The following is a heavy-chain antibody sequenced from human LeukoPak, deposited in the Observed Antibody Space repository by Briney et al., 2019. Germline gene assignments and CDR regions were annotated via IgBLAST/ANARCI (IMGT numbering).Heavy chain of an antibody. D-gene: IGHD6-13*01. Sequence: GGSLRLSCAASGFTFSDYTMHWVRQAPGKGLEWVAVISYDGSQKYHADSVKGRFTISRDNSKNTVSLQMNSLRAEDTAVFYCARANSSSWHYFDYWGQGTLVTVSS. CDR1: GFTFSDYT. CDR2: ISYDGSQK. J-gene: IGHJ4*02. CDR3: ARANSSSWHYFDY. V-gene: IGHV3-30*04.